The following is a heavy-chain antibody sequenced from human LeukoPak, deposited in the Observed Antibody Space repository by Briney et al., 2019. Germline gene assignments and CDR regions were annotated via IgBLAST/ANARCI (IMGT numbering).Heavy chain of an antibody. CDR3: ARNDSSGYFDY. J-gene: IGHJ4*02. CDR1: DYSISSGDY. CDR2: VYYSGST. Sequence: SETLSLTCAVSDYSISSGDYWGLIRQPPGKGLEWIGSVYYSGSTHYSPSLKNRVTISVDTSKNQFSLKLRSVTAADTALYYCARNDSSGYFDYWGQGTLVTVSS. V-gene: IGHV4-38-2*01. D-gene: IGHD3-22*01.